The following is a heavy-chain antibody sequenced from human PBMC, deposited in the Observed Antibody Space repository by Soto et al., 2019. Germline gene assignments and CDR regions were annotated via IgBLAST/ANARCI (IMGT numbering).Heavy chain of an antibody. CDR2: IHEGDDKT. V-gene: IGHV3-23*01. D-gene: IGHD3-22*01. CDR1: MVSVGNHA. J-gene: IGHJ3*02. Sequence: GGSMRICSMAPMVSVGNHAMSWVRQAPGKGLEWVSGIHEGDDKTFYADSVKGRFTISRDNSKNTLHLQMSSLRAEDAAIYYCAKGSYYDSSGYYLPNKGAFDIWCQGTMVNVS. CDR3: AKGSYYDSSGYYLPNKGAFDI.